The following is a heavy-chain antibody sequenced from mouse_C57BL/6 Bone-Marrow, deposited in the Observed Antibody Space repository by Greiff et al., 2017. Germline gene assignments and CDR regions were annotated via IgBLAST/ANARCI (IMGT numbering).Heavy chain of an antibody. D-gene: IGHD1-1*01. Sequence: VQLQQSGAELVKPGASVKISCKASGYAFSSYWMYWVKQRPGKGLEWIGQIYPGDGDTNYNGKFKGKATLTADKSSSTAYMQLSSLTSEDSAVYFCARWGYGSSWDYWGQGTTLTVSS. V-gene: IGHV1-80*01. CDR1: GYAFSSYW. J-gene: IGHJ2*01. CDR3: ARWGYGSSWDY. CDR2: IYPGDGDT.